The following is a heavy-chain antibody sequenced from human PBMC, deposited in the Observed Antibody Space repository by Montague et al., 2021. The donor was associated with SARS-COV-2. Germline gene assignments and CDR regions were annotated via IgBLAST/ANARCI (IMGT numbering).Heavy chain of an antibody. CDR1: GGSIRSSSFH. V-gene: IGHV4-39*01. CDR3: ARRLTVWNEYAKSVDFDY. Sequence: SETLSLTCTVSGGSIRSSSFHWDWIRQAPGKGLEWIGSIYYGGTTXFXXXXRXRVTLSVDTPKSQFSLELSSVTAADTAVYYCARRLTVWNEYAKSVDFDYWGQGLLVTVSS. CDR2: IYYGGTT. D-gene: IGHD3-16*01. J-gene: IGHJ4*02.